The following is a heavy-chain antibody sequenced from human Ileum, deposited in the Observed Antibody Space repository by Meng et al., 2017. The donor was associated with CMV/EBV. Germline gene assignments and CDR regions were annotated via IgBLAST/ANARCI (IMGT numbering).Heavy chain of an antibody. J-gene: IGHJ6*02. Sequence: SGGTFSSYAISWVRQAPGQGLEWMGGIIPIFGTANYAQKFQGRVTMTRNTSISTAYMELSSLRSEDTAVYYCARGVAAAGHYGMDVWGQGTTVTVSS. CDR1: GGTFSSYA. D-gene: IGHD6-13*01. CDR2: IIPIFGTA. CDR3: ARGVAAAGHYGMDV. V-gene: IGHV1-69*05.